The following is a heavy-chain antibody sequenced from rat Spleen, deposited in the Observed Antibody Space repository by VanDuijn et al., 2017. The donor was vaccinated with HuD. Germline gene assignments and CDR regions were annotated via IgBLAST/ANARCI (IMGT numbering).Heavy chain of an antibody. V-gene: IGHV5-22*01. D-gene: IGHD5-1*01. CDR3: ANNWELYY. J-gene: IGHJ2*01. CDR1: GFTFSDFY. Sequence: EVQLVESGGGLVQPGRSLKLSCAASGFTFSDFYMAWVRQAPTKGLEWVASITNTGSNIYYADSVKGRFTISRDNAQNTLYLQMNSLRSEDTATYYCANNWELYYWGQGVMVTVSS. CDR2: ITNTGSNI.